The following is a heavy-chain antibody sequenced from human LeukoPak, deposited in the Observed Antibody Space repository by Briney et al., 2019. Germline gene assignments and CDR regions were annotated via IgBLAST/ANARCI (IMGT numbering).Heavy chain of an antibody. CDR1: GFTFSSYA. V-gene: IGHV3-23*01. Sequence: GGSLRLSCAASGFTFSSYAMSWVRQAPGKGLEWVSAISGSGGSTYYADSVKGRFTISRDNPKNTLYLQMNSLRAEDTAVYYCAKSAEYYYYYGMDVWGQGTTVTVSS. J-gene: IGHJ6*02. CDR3: AKSAEYYYYYGMDV. CDR2: ISGSGGST. D-gene: IGHD1-14*01.